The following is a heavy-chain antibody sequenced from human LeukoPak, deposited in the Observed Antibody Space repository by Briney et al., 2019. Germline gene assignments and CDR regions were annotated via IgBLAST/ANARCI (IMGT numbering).Heavy chain of an antibody. CDR2: INPDSGGT. CDR3: ARVRGILGAFDL. CDR1: GYTFTGYY. Sequence: ASVKVSCKASGYTFTGYYMHWVRQAPGQGLERMGWINPDSGGTNYAQKFQGRVTMTRDTSISTAYMELSSLRSDDTAVYYCARVRGILGAFDLWGQGTMVTVSS. V-gene: IGHV1-2*02. D-gene: IGHD1-1*01. J-gene: IGHJ3*01.